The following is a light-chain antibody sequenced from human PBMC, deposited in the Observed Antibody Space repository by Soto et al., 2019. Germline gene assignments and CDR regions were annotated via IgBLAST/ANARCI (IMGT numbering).Light chain of an antibody. CDR2: EVT. Sequence: QPASVSGSPGQSITISCTGTSGDIGSYNRVSWYQQHPGKAPKLIIYEVTDRPSGVSNRFSGSKSGNTASLTISGLQAEDEAEYYCSSYTNINARACVFGTGTKLTVL. J-gene: IGLJ1*01. CDR3: SSYTNINARACV. V-gene: IGLV2-14*01. CDR1: SGDIGSYNR.